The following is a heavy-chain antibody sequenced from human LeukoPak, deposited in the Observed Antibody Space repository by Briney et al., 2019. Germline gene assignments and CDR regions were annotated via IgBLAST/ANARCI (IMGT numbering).Heavy chain of an antibody. D-gene: IGHD2-15*01. CDR1: GFTFSSYS. J-gene: IGHJ6*03. CDR2: IYYSGST. Sequence: PGGSLRLSCAASGFTFSSYSMNWVRQAPGKGLEWIGSIYYSGSTYYNSSLKSGVTISVDTSKNQFSLKLSSVTAADTAVYYCARGYCSGGSCYSYYYYNYMDVWGKGTTVTVSS. CDR3: ARGYCSGGSCYSYYYYNYMDV. V-gene: IGHV4-39*07.